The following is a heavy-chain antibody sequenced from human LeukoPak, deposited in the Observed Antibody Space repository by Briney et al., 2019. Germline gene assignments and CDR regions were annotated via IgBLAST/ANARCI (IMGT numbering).Heavy chain of an antibody. CDR3: TKIKHWMAFTY. Sequence: SETLPVTHSVCSGSIHSQCWSWIRQPPGKGLEWIGSIYNSGTTSYNPSLESGVTISIDTSKNQLSLQLTSVTAADTAVYYFTKIKHWMAFTYWG. V-gene: IGHV4-59*11. CDR2: IYNSGTT. CDR1: SGSIHSQC. D-gene: IGHD3-3*02. J-gene: IGHJ4*01.